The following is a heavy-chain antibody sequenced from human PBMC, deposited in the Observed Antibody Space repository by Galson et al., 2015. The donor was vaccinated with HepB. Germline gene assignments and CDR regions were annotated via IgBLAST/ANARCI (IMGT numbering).Heavy chain of an antibody. CDR2: INPNSGGT. J-gene: IGHJ4*02. CDR3: ARVGSLRYFDWRRSGGPL. Sequence: SVKVSCKASGYTFTGYYMHWVRQAPGQGLEWMGRINPNSGGTNYAQKFQGRVTMTRDTSISTAYMELSRLRSDDTAVYYCARVGSLRYFDWRRSGGPLWGQGTLVTVSS. V-gene: IGHV1-2*06. CDR1: GYTFTGYY. D-gene: IGHD3-9*01.